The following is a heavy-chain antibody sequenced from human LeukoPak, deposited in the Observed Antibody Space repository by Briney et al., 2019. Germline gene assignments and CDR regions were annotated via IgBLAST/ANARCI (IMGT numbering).Heavy chain of an antibody. D-gene: IGHD5-18*01. J-gene: IGHJ4*02. CDR1: GFTFSSYS. Sequence: GGSLRLSCAASGFTFSSYSMNWVRQAPEKGLEWVSSISSSSSYIYYADSVKGRFTISRDNAKNSLYLQMNSLRAEDTAVYYCARDSKGYSYGYGGDYWGQGTLVTVSS. V-gene: IGHV3-21*01. CDR2: ISSSSSYI. CDR3: ARDSKGYSYGYGGDY.